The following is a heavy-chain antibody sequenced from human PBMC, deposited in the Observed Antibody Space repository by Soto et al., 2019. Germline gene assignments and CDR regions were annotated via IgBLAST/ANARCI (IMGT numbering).Heavy chain of an antibody. J-gene: IGHJ4*02. D-gene: IGHD2-21*02. CDR2: ISGSGGST. V-gene: IGHV3-23*01. CDR3: AKDSLSGACGGDCYLDY. CDR1: GFTFSSYA. Sequence: GGSLRLSCAASGFTFSSYAMSWVRQAPGKGLEWVSAISGSGGSTYYADSVKGRFTISRDNSKNTLYLQMNSLRAEDTAVYYCAKDSLSGACGGDCYLDYWGQGTLVTVSS.